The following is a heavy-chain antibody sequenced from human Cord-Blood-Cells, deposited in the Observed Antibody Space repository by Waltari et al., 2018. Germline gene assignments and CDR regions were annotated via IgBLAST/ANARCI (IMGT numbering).Heavy chain of an antibody. CDR2: IYYRGST. CDR1: GGSISSGGSY. D-gene: IGHD2-2*01. CDR3: ARDGRYCSSTSCYDAFDI. Sequence: QVQLQESGPGLVKPSQTLSLTCTVSGGSISSGGSYWSWTRQHPGKGLEWIGYIYYRGSTYYNPSLKRRVTISVDTSKNQFSLKLSSVTAADTAVYYCARDGRYCSSTSCYDAFDIWGQGTMVTVSS. J-gene: IGHJ3*02. V-gene: IGHV4-31*03.